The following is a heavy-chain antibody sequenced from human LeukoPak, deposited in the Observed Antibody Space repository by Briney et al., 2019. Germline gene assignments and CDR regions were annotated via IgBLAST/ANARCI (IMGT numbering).Heavy chain of an antibody. J-gene: IGHJ4*02. D-gene: IGHD3-22*01. CDR3: ARFNRLATMIVVQRTREYYFDY. CDR1: GGSISDYY. CDR2: IYYTGRT. V-gene: IGHV4-59*12. Sequence: KSSETLSLTCSVSGGSISDYYWSWIRQPPGQGLQWIGYIYYTGRTKYNPSLESRITISVDTSKNQFSLKLSSVTAADTAVYYCARFNRLATMIVVQRTREYYFDYWGQGTLVTVSS.